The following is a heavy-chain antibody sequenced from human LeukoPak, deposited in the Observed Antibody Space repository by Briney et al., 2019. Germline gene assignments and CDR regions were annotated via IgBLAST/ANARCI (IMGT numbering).Heavy chain of an antibody. Sequence: KPSETLSLTCTVSGGSISSYYWSWIRQPPGKGLEWIGYIYYSGSTNYNPTLKSRVTMSVDTSKNQFSLKLSSVTAADTAVYYCARGGSAVAARPTWFDPWGQGTLVTVSS. CDR2: IYYSGST. J-gene: IGHJ5*02. CDR3: ARGGSAVAARPTWFDP. CDR1: GGSISSYY. D-gene: IGHD6-6*01. V-gene: IGHV4-59*12.